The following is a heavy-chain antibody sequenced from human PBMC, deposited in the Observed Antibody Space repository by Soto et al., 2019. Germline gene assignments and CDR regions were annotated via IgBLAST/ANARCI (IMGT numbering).Heavy chain of an antibody. V-gene: IGHV3-48*02. D-gene: IGHD3-22*01. CDR3: ARGLYYYDSSGYWGY. Sequence: GGSLRLSCVASGFTFSTYSMNWVRQAPGKGLEWVSYISSSSSTIYYEDSVKGRFTISRDNAKNSLYLQMNSLRDEDTAVYYCARGLYYYDSSGYWGYWGQGTLVTVSS. CDR1: GFTFSTYS. CDR2: ISSSSSTI. J-gene: IGHJ4*02.